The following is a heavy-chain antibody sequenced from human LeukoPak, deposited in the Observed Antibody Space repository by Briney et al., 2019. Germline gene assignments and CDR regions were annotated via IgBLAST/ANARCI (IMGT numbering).Heavy chain of an antibody. V-gene: IGHV1-2*02. Sequence: GASVKVSCKASGYTFTSYGISWVRQAPGQGLEWMGWINPNSGGTNYAQKFQGRVTMTKDTSISTAYMELSRLRSDDTAVYYCARDGAWFGELFSWFDPWGQGTMVTVSS. D-gene: IGHD3-10*01. CDR1: GYTFTSYG. CDR3: ARDGAWFGELFSWFDP. J-gene: IGHJ5*02. CDR2: INPNSGGT.